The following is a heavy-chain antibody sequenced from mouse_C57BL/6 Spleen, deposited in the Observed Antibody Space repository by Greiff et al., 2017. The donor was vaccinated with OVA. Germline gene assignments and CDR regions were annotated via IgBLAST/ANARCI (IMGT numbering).Heavy chain of an antibody. D-gene: IGHD3-3*01. CDR1: GFTFSSYA. V-gene: IGHV5-4*03. CDR3: ARGGTDWYFDV. CDR2: ISDGGSYT. Sequence: EVKVVESGGGLVKPGGSLKLSCAASGFTFSSYAMSWVRQTPEKRLEWVATISDGGSYTYYPDNVKGRFTISRDNAKNNLYLQMSHLKSEDTAMYYCARGGTDWYFDVWGTGTTVTVSS. J-gene: IGHJ1*03.